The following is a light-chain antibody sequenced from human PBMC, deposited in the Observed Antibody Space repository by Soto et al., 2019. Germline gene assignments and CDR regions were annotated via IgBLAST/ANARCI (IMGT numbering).Light chain of an antibody. CDR3: QQFHYWWT. Sequence: EIVMTQSPATLSLSPGERATLSCRASQSMGSNVAWYQQKPGQAPGLLIYGASTRATGIPARFSGSGSGTEFTLTISSLQSEDFAFYYCQQFHYWWTFGQGTKVDIK. CDR1: QSMGSN. J-gene: IGKJ1*01. CDR2: GAS. V-gene: IGKV3-15*01.